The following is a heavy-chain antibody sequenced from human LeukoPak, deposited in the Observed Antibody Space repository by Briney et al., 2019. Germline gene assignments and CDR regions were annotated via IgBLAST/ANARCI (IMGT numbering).Heavy chain of an antibody. Sequence: SETLSLTCTVSGGSISSYYWSWIRQPPGKGLEWIGYIYYSGSTDYNPSLKSRVAISVDTSKNQFSLKLRSVTAADTAVYYCARAFSGSGSYYSEMLYYYYYMDVWGKGTTVTISS. CDR1: GGSISSYY. J-gene: IGHJ6*03. CDR2: IYYSGST. V-gene: IGHV4-59*01. D-gene: IGHD3-10*01. CDR3: ARAFSGSGSYYSEMLYYYYYMDV.